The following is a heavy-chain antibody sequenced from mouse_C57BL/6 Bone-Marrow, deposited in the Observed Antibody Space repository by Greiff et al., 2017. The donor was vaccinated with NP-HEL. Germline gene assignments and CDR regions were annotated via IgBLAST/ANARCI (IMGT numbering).Heavy chain of an antibody. Sequence: EVKLMESGGDLVKPGGSLKLSCAASGFTFSSYGMSWVRQTPDKRLEWVATISSGGSYTYYPDSVKGRFTISRDNAKNTLYLQMSSLKSEDTAMYYCARRYYSNYFDYWGQGTTLTVSS. D-gene: IGHD2-5*01. J-gene: IGHJ2*01. CDR1: GFTFSSYG. CDR3: ARRYYSNYFDY. V-gene: IGHV5-6*02. CDR2: ISSGGSYT.